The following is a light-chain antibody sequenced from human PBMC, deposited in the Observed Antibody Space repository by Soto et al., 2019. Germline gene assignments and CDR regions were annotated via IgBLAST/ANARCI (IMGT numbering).Light chain of an antibody. Sequence: EIVMTQSPATLSVSPGERATLSCRASQGIGSTLAWYQQKPGQTPKLLIYDASTRATGVPARFSGGGSGTESTLTISSLQSADFAVCQQYNNWPPWTFGQGTKVDIK. V-gene: IGKV3-15*01. CDR1: QGIGST. CDR2: DAS. J-gene: IGKJ1*01. CDR3: QQYNNWPPWT.